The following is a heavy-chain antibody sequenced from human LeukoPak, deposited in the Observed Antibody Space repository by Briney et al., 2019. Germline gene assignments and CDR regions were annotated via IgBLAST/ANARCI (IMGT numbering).Heavy chain of an antibody. Sequence: SETLSLTCAVSGYSISSGYYWGWIRQPPGKGLEWIGSIYHSGSTYYTPSLKSRVTISVDTTKHQFSLKLSSVTAADTAVYYCAREVGYSYGSDFWGQGTLVTVSS. J-gene: IGHJ4*02. CDR3: AREVGYSYGSDF. D-gene: IGHD5-18*01. CDR2: IYHSGST. CDR1: GYSISSGYY. V-gene: IGHV4-38-2*02.